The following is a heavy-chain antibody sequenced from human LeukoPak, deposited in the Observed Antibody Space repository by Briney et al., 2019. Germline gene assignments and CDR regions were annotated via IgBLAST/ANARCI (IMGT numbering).Heavy chain of an antibody. J-gene: IGHJ4*02. CDR1: GFTFGDHT. D-gene: IGHD6-19*01. Sequence: GGSLRLSCAASGFTFGDHTIHWVRQAPGKGLEWVALISWDGGSAVYADSMKGRLTISRDNTKDSLYLQMNSLRIEDTALYHCAKDIKRYSSGWYYFDSWGQGTLVTVSS. CDR3: AKDIKRYSSGWYYFDS. V-gene: IGHV3-43*01. CDR2: ISWDGGSA.